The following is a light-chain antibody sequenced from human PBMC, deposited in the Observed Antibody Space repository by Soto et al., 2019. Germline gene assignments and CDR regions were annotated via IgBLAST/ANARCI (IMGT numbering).Light chain of an antibody. J-gene: IGLJ3*02. CDR2: EGG. Sequence: QSALTQPASVSGSPGQSITISCTGTSSDVGGYNYVSWYQQHPGKAPKLIIYEGGKRPSGVSNRFSGSKSGNTASLTISGLQAEDEADYYCCSYAGSSTFVFGGGTKLTVL. CDR3: CSYAGSSTFV. CDR1: SSDVGGYNY. V-gene: IGLV2-23*03.